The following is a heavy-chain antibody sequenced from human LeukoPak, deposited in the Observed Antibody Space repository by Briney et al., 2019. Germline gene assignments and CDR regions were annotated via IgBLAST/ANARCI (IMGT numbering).Heavy chain of an antibody. D-gene: IGHD7-27*01. CDR3: ARDGENHYYGY. CDR1: GFTVSSNH. CDR2: IYSGGTI. Sequence: GGSLRLSCAASGFTVSSNHMSWVRQAPGKGLEWVSVIYSGGTIYYADSEKGRFTISRDNSKNTVYLEMNSLRAEDTAVYYCARDGENHYYGYWGQGTLVTVST. J-gene: IGHJ4*02. V-gene: IGHV3-66*01.